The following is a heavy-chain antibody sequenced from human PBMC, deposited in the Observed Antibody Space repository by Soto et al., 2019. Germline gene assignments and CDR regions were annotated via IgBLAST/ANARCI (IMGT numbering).Heavy chain of an antibody. D-gene: IGHD6-13*01. CDR1: GFTFSSYW. CDR2: INSDGSST. V-gene: IGHV3-74*01. J-gene: IGHJ4*02. CDR3: ARGGIAAAGHGDY. Sequence: GSLRLSCAASGFTFSSYWMHWVRQAPGKGLVWVSRINSDGSSTSYADSVKGRFTISRDNAKNTLYLQMNSLRAEDTAVYYCARGGIAAAGHGDYWGQGTLVTVSS.